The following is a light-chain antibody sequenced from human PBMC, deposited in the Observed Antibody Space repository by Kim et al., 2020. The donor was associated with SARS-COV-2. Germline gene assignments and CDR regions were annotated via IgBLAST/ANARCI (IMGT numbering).Light chain of an antibody. J-gene: IGLJ3*02. CDR1: IIGSKH. CDR2: YDS. Sequence: APGKTARITWGGDIIGSKHVHWYQQRPGQAPVLVIYYDSDRPTGIPERFSGSNSGNTATLTISTVEAGDEADYHCQVWDSSSDHPVFGGGTQLTVL. CDR3: QVWDSSSDHPV. V-gene: IGLV3-21*04.